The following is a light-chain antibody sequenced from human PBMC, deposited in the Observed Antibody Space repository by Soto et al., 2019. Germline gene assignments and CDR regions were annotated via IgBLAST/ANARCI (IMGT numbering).Light chain of an antibody. CDR2: DVT. V-gene: IGLV2-14*01. CDR3: SSYTRTSTYV. Sequence: QSARTRPVSGYGFPGQPITISSTGTSSDVGAYNYLSWYQQHPGKAPSLMIYDVTNRPSGVSNRFSGSKSGNTASLTISGLQAEDEADYYCSSYTRTSTYVFGAGTKVTVL. J-gene: IGLJ1*01. CDR1: SSDVGAYNY.